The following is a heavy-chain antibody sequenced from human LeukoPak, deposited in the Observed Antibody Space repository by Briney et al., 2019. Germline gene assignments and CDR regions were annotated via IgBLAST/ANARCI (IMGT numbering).Heavy chain of an antibody. Sequence: GASVKVSCXASGYTFTSYDINWVRQANGQGLEWMAWMNPNSGNTGYAQKFQGRVTMTRDTSISTAYMELSSPRSEDTAVYYCALGAGGMYYFDYWGQGTLVTVSS. CDR3: ALGAGGMYYFDY. V-gene: IGHV1-8*01. J-gene: IGHJ4*02. CDR2: MNPNSGNT. D-gene: IGHD3-16*01. CDR1: GYTFTSYD.